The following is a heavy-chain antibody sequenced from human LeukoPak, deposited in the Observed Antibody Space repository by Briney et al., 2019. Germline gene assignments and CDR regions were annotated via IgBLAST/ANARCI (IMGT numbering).Heavy chain of an antibody. CDR1: GYDFFGYW. CDR3: ARFGGATFAQAFFDY. Sequence: GESLKISCNCSGYDFFGYWIAWVRQMPGKGLEWAGIIYPDDSKITYSPAFQGQVTISAVKSLSTSSLQWDSLKASDTAMYYCARFGGATFAQAFFDYWGQGTLVTVSS. CDR2: IYPDDSKI. D-gene: IGHD4-23*01. V-gene: IGHV5-51*01. J-gene: IGHJ4*02.